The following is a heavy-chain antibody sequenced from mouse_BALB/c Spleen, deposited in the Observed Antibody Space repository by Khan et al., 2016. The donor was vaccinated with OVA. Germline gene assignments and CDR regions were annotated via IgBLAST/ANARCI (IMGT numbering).Heavy chain of an antibody. D-gene: IGHD1-1*02. CDR2: ISSAGTYT. CDR1: GFTFSSFA. Sequence: EVELVESGGGLVKPGGSLKLSCAASGFTFSSFAMSWVRQTPEKSLEWVATISSAGTYTFYPDSLKGRFTISRDNAMNTLYLQMNSLRSEDTAMDYCANGSYGWFAYWGQGTLVTVSA. J-gene: IGHJ3*01. V-gene: IGHV5-9-1*01. CDR3: ANGSYGWFAY.